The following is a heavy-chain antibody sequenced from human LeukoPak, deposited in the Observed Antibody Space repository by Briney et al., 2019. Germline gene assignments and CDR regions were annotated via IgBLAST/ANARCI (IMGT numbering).Heavy chain of an antibody. Sequence: PGGSLRLSCAASGLTFSGYSMNWVRQAPGKGLEWVSSISGRGGYIFYADSVKGRFTISRDNAKNSLYLQMNSLGVEDTAVYYCGRDKGDGSYYGMDVWGQGTTVIVSS. J-gene: IGHJ6*02. CDR2: ISGRGGYI. CDR1: GLTFSGYS. CDR3: GRDKGDGSYYGMDV. D-gene: IGHD5-24*01. V-gene: IGHV3-21*01.